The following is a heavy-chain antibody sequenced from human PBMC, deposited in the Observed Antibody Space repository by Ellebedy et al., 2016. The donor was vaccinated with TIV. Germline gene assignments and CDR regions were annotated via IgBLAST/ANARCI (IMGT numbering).Heavy chain of an antibody. D-gene: IGHD2/OR15-2a*01. CDR3: ARASMGLDY. J-gene: IGHJ4*02. V-gene: IGHV3-13*01. CDR2: IGTAGDT. Sequence: GESLKISCAASGFTFSSYAMSWVRQAPGKGLEWVSAIGTAGDTYYSGSVKGRFTISRENAKNSLYLQMNSLRAGDTAVYYCARASMGLDYWGQGALVTVSS. CDR1: GFTFSSYA.